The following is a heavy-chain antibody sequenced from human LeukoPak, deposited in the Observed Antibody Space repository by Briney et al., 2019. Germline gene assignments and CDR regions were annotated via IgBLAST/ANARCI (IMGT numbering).Heavy chain of an antibody. J-gene: IGHJ4*02. Sequence: SETLSLTCTVSGYSITSAYYWGWIRQPPGKGLEWIGSFFLKGSTYYNPSLKSRVTISVDTSKNQFSLTLSSVTAADTAVYYRARDSYGLYWGQGTLVTVSS. CDR1: GYSITSAYY. V-gene: IGHV4-38-2*02. CDR2: FFLKGST. D-gene: IGHD3-10*01. CDR3: ARDSYGLY.